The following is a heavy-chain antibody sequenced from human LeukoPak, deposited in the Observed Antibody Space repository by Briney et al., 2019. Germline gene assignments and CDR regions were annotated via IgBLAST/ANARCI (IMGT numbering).Heavy chain of an antibody. J-gene: IGHJ4*02. D-gene: IGHD6-6*01. Sequence: PSETLSLTCTVSGGSISGGNHFWGWIRQPPGKGLEWIGIIYYSGRTYFNPSLKSRVTISVDTSKNQFSLKLSSVTAADTAVYYCARRAYSSSSFDYWGQGTLVTVSS. CDR2: IYYSGRT. CDR1: GGSISGGNHF. CDR3: ARRAYSSSSFDY. V-gene: IGHV4-39*01.